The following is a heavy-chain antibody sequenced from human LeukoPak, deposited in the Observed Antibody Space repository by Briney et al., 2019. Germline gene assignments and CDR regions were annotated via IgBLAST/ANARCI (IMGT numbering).Heavy chain of an antibody. CDR2: INPSGGTT. D-gene: IGHD3-22*01. V-gene: IGHV1-46*01. Sequence: ASVKVSCKASGYTFTSYYIHWVRQAPGQGLEWVGIINPSGGTTRYAQKFQGRVTMTRDMSTSTVYIELSSLRSDDTAVYYCARGVHVRMYDSNNNYFDPWGQGTLVSVSS. J-gene: IGHJ5*02. CDR1: GYTFTSYY. CDR3: ARGVHVRMYDSNNNYFDP.